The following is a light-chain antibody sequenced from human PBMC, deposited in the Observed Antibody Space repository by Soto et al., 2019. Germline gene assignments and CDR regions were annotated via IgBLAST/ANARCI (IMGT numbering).Light chain of an antibody. Sequence: QSVLTQPAPVSGSPGQSITISCTGGKNDIGSSDYVSWYQQHPGKAPKLIIYGVSNRPSGTSDRFSGSKSGNTASLTISGLHADDEADYYCRSSTRGNTLVFGAGTKVTVL. V-gene: IGLV2-14*01. CDR3: RSSTRGNTLV. CDR2: GVS. CDR1: KNDIGSSDY. J-gene: IGLJ1*01.